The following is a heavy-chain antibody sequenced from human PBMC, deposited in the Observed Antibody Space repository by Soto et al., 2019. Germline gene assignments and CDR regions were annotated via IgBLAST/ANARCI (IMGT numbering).Heavy chain of an antibody. CDR2: TYYRSKWYN. CDR1: VDSVSSNSAA. J-gene: IGHJ4*02. CDR3: ARGLIADRGTFEY. Sequence: PSQTLSLTCSISVDSVSSNSAACNFILQSPSRGLEWLGRTYYRSKWYNDYAVSVKSRITINPDTSKNQFSLQLNSVTPEDTAVYYCARGLIADRGTFEYWGQGTLVTVSS. D-gene: IGHD1-1*01. V-gene: IGHV6-1*01.